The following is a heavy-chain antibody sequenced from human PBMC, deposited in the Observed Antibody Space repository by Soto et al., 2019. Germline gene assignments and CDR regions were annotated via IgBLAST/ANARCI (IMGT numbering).Heavy chain of an antibody. CDR3: AIGSVIAARTTFGY. Sequence: QVQLVQSGAEVKKPGSSVKVSCKASGGTFSSYAISWVRQAPGQGLECMGGIIPIFGTANYAQKFQGRVTITADKSTSAAYMELSSMRSEDTAVYYCAIGSVIAARTTFGYWGQGTLVTVSS. CDR1: GGTFSSYA. CDR2: IIPIFGTA. J-gene: IGHJ4*02. D-gene: IGHD6-6*01. V-gene: IGHV1-69*06.